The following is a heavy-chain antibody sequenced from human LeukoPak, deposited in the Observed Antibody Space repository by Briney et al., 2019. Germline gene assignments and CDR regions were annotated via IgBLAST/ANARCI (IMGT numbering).Heavy chain of an antibody. J-gene: IGHJ4*02. CDR3: ARENDRYGRIDY. CDR2: IYYSGST. V-gene: IGHV4-31*03. CDR1: GGSISSGGHY. D-gene: IGHD5-18*01. Sequence: TQTLSLTCTVSGGSISSGGHYWSWIRQHPGKGLEWIGYIYYSGSTYYNPSLKSRVTISVDTSKNQFSLKLSSVTAADTAVYYCARENDRYGRIDYWGQGTQVTVSS.